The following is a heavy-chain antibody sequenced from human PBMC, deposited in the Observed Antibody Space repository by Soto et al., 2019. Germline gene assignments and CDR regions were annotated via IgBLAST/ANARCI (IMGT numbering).Heavy chain of an antibody. CDR1: GITFSNYA. CDR2: ISGSGGDT. J-gene: IGHJ5*02. Sequence: GSLRLSCAASGITFSNYAMNWVRQAPGKGLEWVSVISGSGGDTHYADSVKGRFSISRDNSKNTLHLQMNSLRAEDTAVYYCPNGGYHNGDWFDPWGQGTLVTVSS. D-gene: IGHD1-26*01. V-gene: IGHV3-23*01. CDR3: PNGGYHNGDWFDP.